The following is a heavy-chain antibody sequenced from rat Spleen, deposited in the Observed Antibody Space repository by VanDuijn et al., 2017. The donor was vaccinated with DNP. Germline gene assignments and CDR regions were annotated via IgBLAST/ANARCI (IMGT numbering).Heavy chain of an antibody. D-gene: IGHD1-3*01. Sequence: QVQLKESGPGLAQPSQTLSLTCTVSGFSLTNSHVHWVRQPPGDGLEWMGVMWNDGDTSYNSTLKSRLTISRDTSKSQVFLTMHSLQTEDTATYYCASTLVNYGTYGYYAMDAWGQGTSVTVSS. CDR2: MWNDGDT. V-gene: IGHV2-32*01. CDR1: GFSLTNSH. J-gene: IGHJ4*01. CDR3: ASTLVNYGTYGYYAMDA.